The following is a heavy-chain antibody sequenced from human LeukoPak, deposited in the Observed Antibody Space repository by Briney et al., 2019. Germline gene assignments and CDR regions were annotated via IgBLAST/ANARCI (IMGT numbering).Heavy chain of an antibody. Sequence: GGSLRLSCAASGFTFSSYSMNWVRQAPGKGLEWVSSISSSSSYIYYADSVKGRFTISRDNAKNSLYLQMNSLRAEDTAVYYCARATGDIVVVPAANYWGQGTLVTVSS. CDR2: ISSSSSYI. V-gene: IGHV3-21*01. CDR1: GFTFSSYS. J-gene: IGHJ4*02. D-gene: IGHD2-2*01. CDR3: ARATGDIVVVPAANY.